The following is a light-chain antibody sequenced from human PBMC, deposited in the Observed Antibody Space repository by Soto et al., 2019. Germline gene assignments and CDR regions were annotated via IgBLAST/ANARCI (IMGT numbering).Light chain of an antibody. CDR3: QQYGSSSRT. CDR2: GAS. V-gene: IGKV3-20*01. Sequence: EIVLTQSPGTLSLSPGERATLSCRASQSVSSYLAWYQQKPGQAPRLLIYGASSRATGNPDRFSASGSGTDFTLTISRLEPEDFAVYYCQQYGSSSRTFGQGTKVEIK. CDR1: QSVSSY. J-gene: IGKJ1*01.